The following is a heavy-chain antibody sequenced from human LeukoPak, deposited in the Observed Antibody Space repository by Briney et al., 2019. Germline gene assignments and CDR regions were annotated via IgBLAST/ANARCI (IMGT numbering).Heavy chain of an antibody. CDR3: ASARIVGATRYFDY. V-gene: IGHV4-34*01. Sequence: SETLSLTCAVYGGSFSGYYWSWIRQPPGKGLEWIGEINHSGSTNYNPSLKSRVTISVDTSKNQFSLKLSSVTAADTAVYYCASARIVGATRYFDYWGQGTLVTVSS. CDR2: INHSGST. J-gene: IGHJ4*02. D-gene: IGHD1-26*01. CDR1: GGSFSGYY.